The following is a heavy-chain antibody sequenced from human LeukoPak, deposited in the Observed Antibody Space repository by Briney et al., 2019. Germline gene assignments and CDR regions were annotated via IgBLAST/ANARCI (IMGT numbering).Heavy chain of an antibody. Sequence: GGSLRLSCAASGFTFSSYAMSWVRQAPGKVLEWVSAISSSGGSTFYADSVKGRFTISRDNSRNTLYLQMTSLRAEDTAVYYCAKEAAMAPYYFDYWGQGTLVTVSS. D-gene: IGHD5-18*01. J-gene: IGHJ4*02. CDR1: GFTFSSYA. CDR2: ISSSGGST. V-gene: IGHV3-23*01. CDR3: AKEAAMAPYYFDY.